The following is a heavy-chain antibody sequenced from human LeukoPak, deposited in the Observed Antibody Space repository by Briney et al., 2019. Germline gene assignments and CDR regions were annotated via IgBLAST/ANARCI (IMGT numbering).Heavy chain of an antibody. CDR2: ISAYNGNT. Sequence: ASVKVSCKASGYTFTSYGISWVRQAPGQGLEWMGWISAYNGNTNYAQKLQGRVTMTTGTSTSTAYMELRSLRSVDTAVYYCARDHYYYDSSGYYSGVDYGMDVWGQGTTVTVSS. D-gene: IGHD3-22*01. J-gene: IGHJ6*02. V-gene: IGHV1-18*01. CDR1: GYTFTSYG. CDR3: ARDHYYYDSSGYYSGVDYGMDV.